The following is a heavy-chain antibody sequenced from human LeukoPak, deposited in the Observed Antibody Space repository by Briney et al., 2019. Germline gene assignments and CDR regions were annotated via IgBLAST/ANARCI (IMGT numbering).Heavy chain of an antibody. CDR1: GFTFSSYA. CDR2: ISYDGSNK. CDR3: ARGLLGYCSGGSCQNDAFDI. V-gene: IGHV3-30-3*01. D-gene: IGHD2-15*01. Sequence: GRSLRLSCAASGFTFSSYAMHWVRQAPGKGLEWVAVISYDGSNKYYADSVKGRFTISRDNSKNTLYLQMNSLRAEDTAVYYCARGLLGYCSGGSCQNDAFDIWGQGTMVTVSS. J-gene: IGHJ3*02.